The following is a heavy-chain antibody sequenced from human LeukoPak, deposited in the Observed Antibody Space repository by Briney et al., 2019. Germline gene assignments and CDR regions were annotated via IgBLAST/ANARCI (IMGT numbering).Heavy chain of an antibody. J-gene: IGHJ4*02. CDR1: GYSFNRYW. D-gene: IGHD6-13*01. CDR3: ARQKYSSSSQGLHSSQGQYYFDY. CDR2: IYPGDSDT. Sequence: GESLKISCKGAGYSFNRYWIGWVRQMPGKGLEWMGIIYPGDSDTRYSPSFQGQVTISADKSISTAYLQWSSLKASDTAMYYCARQKYSSSSQGLHSSQGQYYFDYWGQGTLVTVSS. V-gene: IGHV5-51*01.